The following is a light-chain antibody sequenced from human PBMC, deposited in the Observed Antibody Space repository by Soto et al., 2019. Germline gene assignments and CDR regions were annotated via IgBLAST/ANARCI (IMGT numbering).Light chain of an antibody. J-gene: IGKJ1*01. Sequence: TPSTATLSLSPGQRTTLSLRASQSVSSYLAWYQQKPGQAPRLLIYGASTRAAGIPARFSGSGSGTDFTLTITSLQSEDFGVYYCHQHNNWWTFGQGTKVDIK. CDR3: HQHNNWWT. CDR2: GAS. CDR1: QSVSSY. V-gene: IGKV3-15*01.